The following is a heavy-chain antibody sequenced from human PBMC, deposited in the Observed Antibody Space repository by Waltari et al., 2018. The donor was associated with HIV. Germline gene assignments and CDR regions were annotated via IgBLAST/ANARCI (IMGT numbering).Heavy chain of an antibody. J-gene: IGHJ4*02. CDR3: ARALTRGLWDS. CDR1: GFSVSDNY. V-gene: IGHV3-53*01. Sequence: VQLVESGGGLIAPGGSRSLSCAASGFSVSDNYMSWVRQAPGKRPEWVSVVYLGGSTDYADSVRGRFTTSRDESKNMLYLQMNSLRAEDTAVYYCARALTRGLWDSWGQGTLVSVSS. D-gene: IGHD2-2*01. CDR2: VYLGGST.